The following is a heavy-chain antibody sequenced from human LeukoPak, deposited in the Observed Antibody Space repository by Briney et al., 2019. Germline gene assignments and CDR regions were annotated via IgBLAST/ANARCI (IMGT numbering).Heavy chain of an antibody. CDR2: ISAYNGNT. D-gene: IGHD6-19*01. J-gene: IGHJ4*02. V-gene: IGHV1-18*01. CDR3: ARDPIGAVAPSFPDY. CDR1: GYTFTSYG. Sequence: VKVSCKASGYTFTSYGISWVRQAPGQGLEWMGWISAYNGNTNYAQKLQGRVTMTTDTSTSTAYMELRSLRSDDTAVYYCARDPIGAVAPSFPDYWGQGTLVTVSS.